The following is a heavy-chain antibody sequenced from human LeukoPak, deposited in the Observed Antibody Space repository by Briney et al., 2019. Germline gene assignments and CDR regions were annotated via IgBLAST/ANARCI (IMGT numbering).Heavy chain of an antibody. CDR1: GFSISDYY. J-gene: IGHJ6*03. D-gene: IGHD1-14*01. CDR2: ISRGSGDI. V-gene: IGHV3-11*06. Sequence: GGSLRLSCAASGFSISDYYMGWIRQGPGKGLEWLSYISRGSGDISYADSVKGRFTISRDNSENTLYLQMNSLRDEDTAVYYCAKYKGAALYYYYMDVWGKGTTVTVSS. CDR3: AKYKGAALYYYYMDV.